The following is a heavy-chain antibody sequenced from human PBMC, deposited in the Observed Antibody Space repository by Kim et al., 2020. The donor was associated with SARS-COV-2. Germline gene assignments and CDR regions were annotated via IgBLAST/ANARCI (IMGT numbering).Heavy chain of an antibody. Sequence: SVKVSCKASGGTFSSYAISWVRQAPGQGLEWMGRIIPMLGISHSAQEFQGRVTIIADKSTSTVYMELSSLRSEDTAVYYCARVYYYDSSGYDHYYYAMDDWGQGTTVTVS. CDR2: IIPMLGIS. D-gene: IGHD3-22*01. J-gene: IGHJ6*02. V-gene: IGHV1-69*04. CDR3: ARVYYYDSSGYDHYYYAMDD. CDR1: GGTFSSYA.